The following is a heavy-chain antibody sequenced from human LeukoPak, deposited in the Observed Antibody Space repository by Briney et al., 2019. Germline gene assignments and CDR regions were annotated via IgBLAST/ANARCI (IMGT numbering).Heavy chain of an antibody. Sequence: PSETLSLTCAVYGGSFSGYYWSWLRQPPGKGLEWIGEIDHSGSTNYNPSLKSRVTISVDTSKNQFSLKLSSVTAADTAVYYCAGEVARITMVFGWFDPWGQGTLVTVSS. CDR3: AGEVARITMVFGWFDP. J-gene: IGHJ5*02. CDR1: GGSFSGYY. CDR2: IDHSGST. V-gene: IGHV4-34*01. D-gene: IGHD3-10*01.